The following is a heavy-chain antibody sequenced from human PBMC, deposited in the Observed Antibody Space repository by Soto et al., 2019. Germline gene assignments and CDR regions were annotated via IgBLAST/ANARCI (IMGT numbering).Heavy chain of an antibody. Sequence: GGSLRLSCAASGFTFSSYGMHWVRQAPGKGLEWVAVISYDGSNKYYADSVKGRFTISRDNSKNTLYLQMNSLRAEDTAVYYCAKDSSPPLNIDYGDYPVGPLDYWGQGTLVTVSS. CDR2: ISYDGSNK. CDR3: AKDSSPPLNIDYGDYPVGPLDY. J-gene: IGHJ4*02. V-gene: IGHV3-30*18. CDR1: GFTFSSYG. D-gene: IGHD4-17*01.